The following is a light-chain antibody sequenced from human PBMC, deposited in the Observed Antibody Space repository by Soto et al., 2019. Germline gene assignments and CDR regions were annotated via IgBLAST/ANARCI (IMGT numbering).Light chain of an antibody. CDR2: GAS. CDR3: QQYNNWPPLT. J-gene: IGKJ4*01. CDR1: QSVSSN. Sequence: EIVMTQSPATLSVSPGERATLSCRASQSVSSNLAWYQQKPGQAPRILIYGASTRATGIPARFRGSGSGTEVPLTVSSLQSEDFGVYFCQQYNNWPPLTFGGGTKVEIK. V-gene: IGKV3-15*01.